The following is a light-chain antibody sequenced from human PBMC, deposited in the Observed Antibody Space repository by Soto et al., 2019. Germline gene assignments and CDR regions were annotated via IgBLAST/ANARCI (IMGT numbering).Light chain of an antibody. CDR3: SSYTSSNTLV. J-gene: IGLJ1*01. CDR2: EVS. CDR1: SSNVGGYHY. V-gene: IGLV2-14*01. Sequence: QSVLTQPASVSGSPGQSITISCTGTSSNVGGYHYVSWYQQHPGKAPKLMIYEVSNRPSGVSNRFSGSKSGNTASLTISGLQPEDETDYYCSSYTSSNTLVFGTGTKVTGL.